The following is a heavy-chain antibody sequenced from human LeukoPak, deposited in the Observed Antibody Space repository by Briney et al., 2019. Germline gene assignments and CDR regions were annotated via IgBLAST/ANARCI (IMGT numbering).Heavy chain of an antibody. CDR1: GYSFNGYY. CDR2: INPSGGSP. Sequence: GASVKVSCKASGYSFNGYYMDWVRQAPGQGLEWMGIINPSGGSPSYAQKFQGRVTMTRDTSTSTVYMELSSLRSEDTAVYYCARDRRGGYDWQDGMDVWGQGTTVTVSS. CDR3: ARDRRGGYDWQDGMDV. V-gene: IGHV1-46*02. D-gene: IGHD5-12*01. J-gene: IGHJ6*02.